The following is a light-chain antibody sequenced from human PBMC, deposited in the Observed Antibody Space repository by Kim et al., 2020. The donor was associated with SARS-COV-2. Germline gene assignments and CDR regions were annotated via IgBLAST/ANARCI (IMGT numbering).Light chain of an antibody. J-gene: IGKJ1*01. V-gene: IGKV1-39*01. CDR1: QSINTY. CDR2: AAS. Sequence: ESVGDRVTITCRASQSINTYLNWYQQKPGKAPKLLIYAASTLQSEVPSRFSGSGSGTDFTLTISSLQPEDFATYYCQQSYSTLRTFGQGTKVDIK. CDR3: QQSYSTLRT.